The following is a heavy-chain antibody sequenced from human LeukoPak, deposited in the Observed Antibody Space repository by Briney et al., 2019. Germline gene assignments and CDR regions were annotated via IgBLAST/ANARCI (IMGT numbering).Heavy chain of an antibody. Sequence: SETLSLTCTVSGGSISSYYWSWIRQPPGKGLEWIGYIYYSGSTNYNPSLTSRVTISVDTSKNQFSLKLSSVTAADTAVYYCARGATRYYYYYYMDVWGKGTTVTVSS. V-gene: IGHV4-59*01. D-gene: IGHD5-24*01. CDR2: IYYSGST. CDR3: ARGATRYYYYYYMDV. J-gene: IGHJ6*03. CDR1: GGSISSYY.